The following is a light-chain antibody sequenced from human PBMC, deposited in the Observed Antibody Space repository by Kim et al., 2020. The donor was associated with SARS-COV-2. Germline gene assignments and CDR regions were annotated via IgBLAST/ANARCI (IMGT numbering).Light chain of an antibody. CDR1: SSNIGTKN. J-gene: IGLJ1*01. Sequence: QSVLTQPPSASGTPGQRVTIFCSGSSSNIGTKNVFWYQHLPGTAPKLLIYRNSQRPSGVPDRFSGSKSGTSASLAISGLRSEDEADYYCAAWDDSLGGHVFGTATKVTVL. CDR3: AAWDDSLGGHV. CDR2: RNS. V-gene: IGLV1-47*01.